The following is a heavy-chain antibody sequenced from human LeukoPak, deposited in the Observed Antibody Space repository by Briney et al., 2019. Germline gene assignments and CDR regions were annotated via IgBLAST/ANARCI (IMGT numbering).Heavy chain of an antibody. J-gene: IGHJ4*02. CDR3: ARDDLPLQGFDY. CDR1: GFTFSSYG. CDR2: IWYDGSNK. D-gene: IGHD4-11*01. V-gene: IGHV3-33*01. Sequence: GGSLRLSCAASGFTFSSYGMHWVRQAPGKGLEWVAVIWYDGSNKYYADSVKGRFTISRDNSKNTLYLQMNSLRAEDTAVYYCARDDLPLQGFDYRGQGTLVTVSS.